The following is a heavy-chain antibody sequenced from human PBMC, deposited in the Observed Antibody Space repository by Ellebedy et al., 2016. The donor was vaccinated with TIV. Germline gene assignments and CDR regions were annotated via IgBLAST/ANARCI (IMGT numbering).Heavy chain of an antibody. V-gene: IGHV3-15*01. Sequence: GESLKISCAASGFTFSNAWMNWVRQAPGKGLEWVGRIKSNTDGGTTDYAAPVKGRFTISRDDSKNTLFLQMNNLRNEDTAVYYCTTTYCNNTSCFYWGQGTLVTVSS. D-gene: IGHD2-2*01. J-gene: IGHJ4*02. CDR1: GFTFSNAW. CDR3: TTTYCNNTSCFY. CDR2: IKSNTDGGTT.